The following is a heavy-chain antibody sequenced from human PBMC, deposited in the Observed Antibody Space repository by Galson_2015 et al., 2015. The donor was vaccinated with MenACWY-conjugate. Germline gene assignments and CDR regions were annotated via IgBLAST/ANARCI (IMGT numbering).Heavy chain of an antibody. J-gene: IGHJ4*02. CDR3: ARETKANDYGGNSADY. CDR2: IIPILGIA. V-gene: IGHV1-69*04. D-gene: IGHD4-23*01. CDR1: GGTFSSYT. Sequence: SVKVSCKASGGTFSSYTISWVRQAPGQGLEWMGRIIPILGIANYAQKFQGRVTITADKSTSTAYMELSSLRSEDTAVYYCARETKANDYGGNSADYWGQGTLVIVSS.